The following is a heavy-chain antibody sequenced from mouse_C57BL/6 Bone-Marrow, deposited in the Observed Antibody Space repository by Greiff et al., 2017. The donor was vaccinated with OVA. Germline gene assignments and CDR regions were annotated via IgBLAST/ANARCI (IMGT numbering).Heavy chain of an antibody. D-gene: IGHD1-1*01. J-gene: IGHJ4*01. CDR1: GYTFTSYW. CDR3: ARGATVVATDAMDY. V-gene: IGHV1-72*01. CDR2: IDPNSGGT. Sequence: QVQLQQPGAELVKPGASVKLSCKASGYTFTSYWMHWVKKRPGRGLEWIGRIDPNSGGTKYNEKFKSKATLTVDKPSSTAYMQLSSLTSEDSAVYYCARGATVVATDAMDYWGQGTSVTVSS.